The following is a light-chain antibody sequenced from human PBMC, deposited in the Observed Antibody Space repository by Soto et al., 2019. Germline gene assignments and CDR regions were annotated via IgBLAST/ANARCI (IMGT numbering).Light chain of an antibody. CDR2: GDS. CDR3: QSYDSSLSGYVV. CDR1: YSNIGAGYD. Sequence: QSVLTQPPSVSGAPGQRVTISCTGSYSNIGAGYDVHWYQQLPGRAPKVLIYGDSNRPSGVPDRFSGSKSGTSASLAITGLQAEDEANYYCQSYDSSLSGYVVFGGGTKLTVL. J-gene: IGLJ2*01. V-gene: IGLV1-40*01.